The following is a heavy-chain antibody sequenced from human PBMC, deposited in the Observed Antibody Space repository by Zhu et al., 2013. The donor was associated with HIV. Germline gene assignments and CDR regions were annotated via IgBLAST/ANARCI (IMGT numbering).Heavy chain of an antibody. CDR3: ARQVIDGSGSYYFDY. CDR2: IYYSGST. J-gene: IGHJ4*02. V-gene: IGHV4-30-4*01. D-gene: IGHD3-10*01. CDR1: GGSISSGDYY. Sequence: VQLQESGPGLVKPSGTLSLTCTVSGGSISSGDYYWSWIRQPPGKGLEWIGYIYYSGSTYYNPSLKSRVTISVDTSKNQFPLKLSSVTAADTAVYYCARQVIDGSGSYYFDYWGQGTLVTVPS.